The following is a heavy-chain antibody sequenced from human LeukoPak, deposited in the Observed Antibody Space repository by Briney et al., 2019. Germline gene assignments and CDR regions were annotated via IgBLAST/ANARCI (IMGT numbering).Heavy chain of an antibody. J-gene: IGHJ4*02. V-gene: IGHV4-39*01. CDR1: GGSISSSSYY. Sequence: SETLSLTCTVSGGSISSSSYYRGWIRQPPGKGLEWIGSIYYSGSTYYNPSLKSRVTISVDTSKNQFSLKLSSVTAADTAVYYCARQIAAAGTYYFDYWGQGTLVTVSS. D-gene: IGHD6-13*01. CDR2: IYYSGST. CDR3: ARQIAAAGTYYFDY.